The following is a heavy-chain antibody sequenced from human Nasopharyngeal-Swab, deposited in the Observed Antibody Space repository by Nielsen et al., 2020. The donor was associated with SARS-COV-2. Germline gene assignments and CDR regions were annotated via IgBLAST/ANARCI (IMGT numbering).Heavy chain of an antibody. CDR3: ARWGYDSSRWYAS. Sequence: SETLSLTCTVSGASISSSSHYWGWIRQPPGKGLEWIGEINHSGTTNYNPSLKSRVTISVDTSKNQFSLKLSSVTAADTAVYYCARWGYDSSRWYASWGQGSLVTVSS. CDR1: GASISSSSHY. CDR2: INHSGTT. J-gene: IGHJ5*02. V-gene: IGHV4-39*01. D-gene: IGHD6-13*01.